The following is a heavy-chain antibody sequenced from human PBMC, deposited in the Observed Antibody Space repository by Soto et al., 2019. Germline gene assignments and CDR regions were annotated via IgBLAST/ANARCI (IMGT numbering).Heavy chain of an antibody. Sequence: QVQLQESGPGLVKPSQTLSLTCTVSGGSISSGGYYWSWIRQHPGKGLEWIGYIYYSGSTYYNPSLKSRVTISVDTSKNPFSLKLSSVTAADMAVYYCARVFSDSSSFFDPWGQGTLVTVSS. V-gene: IGHV4-31*03. D-gene: IGHD6-13*01. CDR3: ARVFSDSSSFFDP. J-gene: IGHJ5*02. CDR2: IYYSGST. CDR1: GGSISSGGYY.